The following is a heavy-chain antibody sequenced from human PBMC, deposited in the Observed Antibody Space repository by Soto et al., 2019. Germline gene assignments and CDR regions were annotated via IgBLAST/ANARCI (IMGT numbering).Heavy chain of an antibody. CDR3: ARVLPTRVTYREVGVGGLDY. D-gene: IGHD4-17*01. V-gene: IGHV3-33*01. CDR1: GFTFSSYG. Sequence: QVQLVESGGGVVQPGRSLRLSCAASGFTFSSYGMHWVRQAPGKGLEWVAVIWYDGSNKYYADSVKGRFTISRDNSKNRLYHKMNSQRAGDTAVYYCARVLPTRVTYREVGVGGLDYWGQGTLVTVSS. J-gene: IGHJ4*02. CDR2: IWYDGSNK.